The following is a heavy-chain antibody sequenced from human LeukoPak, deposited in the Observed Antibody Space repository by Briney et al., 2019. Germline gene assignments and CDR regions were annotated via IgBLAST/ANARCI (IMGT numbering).Heavy chain of an antibody. CDR2: ISWNSGSI. V-gene: IGHV3-9*01. Sequence: PGGSLRLSCAASGFTFDDYAMHWVRQAPGKGLEWVSGISWNSGSIGYADSVKGRFTISRDNAKNSLYLQMNSLRAEDTALYYCARAMDVWGKGTTVTVSS. J-gene: IGHJ6*03. CDR3: ARAMDV. CDR1: GFTFDDYA.